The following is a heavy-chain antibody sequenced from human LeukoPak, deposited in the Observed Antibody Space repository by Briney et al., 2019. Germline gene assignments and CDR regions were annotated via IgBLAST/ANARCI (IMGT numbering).Heavy chain of an antibody. CDR3: ARVGRYSGYDFPDY. CDR2: TYSRSNWSN. D-gene: IGHD5-12*01. J-gene: IGHJ4*02. V-gene: IGHV6-1*01. Sequence: SQTLSLTCVISGDSLSSNSAAWNWIRQSPSRGLEWLGRTYSRSNWSNDYALSVKSRITINPDTSKNQFSLQLNSVTPEDTAVYYRARVGRYSGYDFPDYWGQGTLVTVSS. CDR1: GDSLSSNSAA.